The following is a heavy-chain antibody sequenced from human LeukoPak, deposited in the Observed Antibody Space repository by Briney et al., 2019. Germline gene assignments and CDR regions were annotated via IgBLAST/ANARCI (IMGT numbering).Heavy chain of an antibody. CDR2: ISSDGGSP. D-gene: IGHD2-15*01. CDR1: GFTFSSYA. J-gene: IGHJ4*02. CDR3: AREYCSGGRCQYYSDY. V-gene: IGHV3-64*01. Sequence: GGSLRLSCAASGFTFSSYAMRWVRQAPGKGLEYVSGISSDGGSPFHVNSVKGRFTISRDNSKDTLYLQMGSLRAEDMAVYYCAREYCSGGRCQYYSDYWGQGTLVTVSS.